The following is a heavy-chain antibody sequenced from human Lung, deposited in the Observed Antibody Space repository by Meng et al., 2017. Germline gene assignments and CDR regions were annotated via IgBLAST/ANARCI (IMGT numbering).Heavy chain of an antibody. V-gene: IGHV1-69*02. CDR2: IIPILERA. CDR1: GVTVIRYS. J-gene: IGHJ4*02. CDR3: ASAMGNYVPATNEWTPSYFDY. D-gene: IGHD3-16*01. Sequence: QVQLVQSGAEVKKPGSSVKVACKASGVTVIRYSFSWVRQAPGQGLEWMGRIIPILERANYAQKFQGRVTITADISTTTAYMEMRSLRSEDTAVYYCASAMGNYVPATNEWTPSYFDYWGRGTLVTVSS.